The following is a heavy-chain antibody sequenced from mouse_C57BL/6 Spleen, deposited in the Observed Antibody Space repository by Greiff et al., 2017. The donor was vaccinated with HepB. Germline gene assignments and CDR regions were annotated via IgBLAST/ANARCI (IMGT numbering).Heavy chain of an antibody. Sequence: VQLQQSGPELVKPGASVKISCKASGYAFSSSWMNWVKQRPGKGLEWIGRIYPGDGDTNYNGKFKGKATLTADKSSSTAYMQLSSLTSGDSAVYFFAIIYYDYDGWFAYWGQGTLVTVSA. J-gene: IGHJ3*01. V-gene: IGHV1-82*01. CDR1: GYAFSSSW. CDR3: AIIYYDYDGWFAY. D-gene: IGHD2-4*01. CDR2: IYPGDGDT.